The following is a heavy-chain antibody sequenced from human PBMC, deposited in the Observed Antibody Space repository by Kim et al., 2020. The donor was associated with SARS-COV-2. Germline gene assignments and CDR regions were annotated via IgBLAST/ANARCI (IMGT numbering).Heavy chain of an antibody. D-gene: IGHD3-9*01. J-gene: IGHJ4*02. V-gene: IGHV3-74*01. Sequence: ADSVKGRFTISRDNAKNTLDLQMNSLRAEDTAVYYCASPPIRYFDWLSDWGQGTLVTVSS. CDR3: ASPPIRYFDWLSD.